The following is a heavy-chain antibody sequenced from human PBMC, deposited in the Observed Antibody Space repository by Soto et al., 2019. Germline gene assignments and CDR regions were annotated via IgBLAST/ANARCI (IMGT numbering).Heavy chain of an antibody. D-gene: IGHD3-22*01. CDR3: ARDSYYDTTGYYPRHNWFGP. CDR1: GFIFSNSE. J-gene: IGHJ5*02. CDR2: ISSSGYTM. Sequence: GGSLRLSCVVSGFIFSNSEMNWVRQAPGKGLEWVSYISSSGYTMHYADSVKGRFTISRDNAKNSLFLQMNSLRVDDTAIYYCARDSYYDTTGYYPRHNWFGPWGQGTLVTVSS. V-gene: IGHV3-48*03.